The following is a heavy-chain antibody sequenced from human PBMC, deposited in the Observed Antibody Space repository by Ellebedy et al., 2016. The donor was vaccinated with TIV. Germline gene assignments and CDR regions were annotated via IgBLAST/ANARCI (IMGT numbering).Heavy chain of an antibody. CDR1: GFTFSSYG. J-gene: IGHJ6*02. CDR2: ISYDESNG. CDR3: ARDYGFGESYYYYGMDV. V-gene: IGHV3-33*05. D-gene: IGHD3-10*01. Sequence: GESLKISCAASGFTFSSYGMHWVRQAPGKGLEWVALISYDESNGYYADSVKGRFTISRDNSKNTLYLQMNSLRAEDTAVYYCARDYGFGESYYYYGMDVWGQGTTVTVSS.